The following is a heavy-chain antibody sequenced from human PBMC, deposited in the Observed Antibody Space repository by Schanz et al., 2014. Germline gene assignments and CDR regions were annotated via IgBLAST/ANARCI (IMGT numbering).Heavy chain of an antibody. J-gene: IGHJ6*02. CDR3: LAPDYGMDV. V-gene: IGHV3-23*01. Sequence: EVQLLESGGGLIQPGGSLRLSCAASGFIFGSSVMAWVRQAPGKGLEWVSGITGASDHIDYAESVKGRFTISRDNSKNTLYLQMNSLRAEDTAVYYCLAPDYGMDVWGQGTTVTVSS. CDR2: ITGASDHI. CDR1: GFIFGSSV.